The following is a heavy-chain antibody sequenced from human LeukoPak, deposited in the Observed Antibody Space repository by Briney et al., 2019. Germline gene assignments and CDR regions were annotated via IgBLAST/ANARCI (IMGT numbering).Heavy chain of an antibody. Sequence: SETLSLTCAVYGGSFSGYYWSWIRQPPGKGLEWIGEINHSGSTNYNPSLKSRVTISVDTSENRFSLKLSSVTAADTAVYYCAGSTYYDILTGYYSDYWGQGTLVTVSS. CDR1: GGSFSGYY. D-gene: IGHD3-9*01. CDR3: AGSTYYDILTGYYSDY. V-gene: IGHV4-34*01. CDR2: INHSGST. J-gene: IGHJ4*02.